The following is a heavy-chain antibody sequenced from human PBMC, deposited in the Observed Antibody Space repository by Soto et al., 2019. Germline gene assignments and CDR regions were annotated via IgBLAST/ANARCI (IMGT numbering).Heavy chain of an antibody. J-gene: IGHJ6*02. CDR1: GFTFSNYG. CDR2: ISYDGSNK. D-gene: IGHD2-15*01. CDR3: AKLDEGGLQYAYYAMDV. V-gene: IGHV3-30*18. Sequence: QVLLVESGGGVVQPGRSPRLSCVASGFTFSNYGMHWVRQAPGKGLEWVAVISYDGSNKYYADSVKGRFTISRDNSKNTLYLQMTSLRTEDTALYYCAKLDEGGLQYAYYAMDVWGQGTTVTVSS.